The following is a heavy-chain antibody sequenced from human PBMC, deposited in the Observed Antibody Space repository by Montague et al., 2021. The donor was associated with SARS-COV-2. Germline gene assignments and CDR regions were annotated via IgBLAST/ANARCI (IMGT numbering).Heavy chain of an antibody. J-gene: IGHJ4*02. CDR1: GDSVWRNTDA. CDR2: KNYRSKWTS. V-gene: IGHV6-1*01. Sequence: CAISGDSVWRNTDAGNGVRQSPSGGLEWRGRKNYRSKWTSDYATSVEGRISIDPDTSKNQFFLHLRSVTPEDTGVYYCVRDTGSAQAGFDAWGQGTLVTVSS. D-gene: IGHD4-17*01. CDR3: VRDTGSAQAGFDA.